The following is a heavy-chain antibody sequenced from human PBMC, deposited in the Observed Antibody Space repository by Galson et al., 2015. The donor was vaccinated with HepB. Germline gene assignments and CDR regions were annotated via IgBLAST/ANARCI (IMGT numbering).Heavy chain of an antibody. CDR1: GFTFSSNR. Sequence: SLRLSCADSGFTFSSNRMNWVRQAPGKGLEWVSYISSSSSTIYYADSVKGRFTISRDNAKNSLYLQMNSLRAEDTAVYYCARQSGYWRHLSFDYWGRGSLVTVSS. J-gene: IGHJ4*02. CDR2: ISSSSSTI. V-gene: IGHV3-48*04. D-gene: IGHD3-10*01. CDR3: ARQSGYWRHLSFDY.